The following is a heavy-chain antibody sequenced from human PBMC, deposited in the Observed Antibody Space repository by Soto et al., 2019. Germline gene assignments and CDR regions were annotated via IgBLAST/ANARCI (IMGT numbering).Heavy chain of an antibody. CDR3: ARFNWGDDAFDI. CDR1: GFTFSSYW. V-gene: IGHV3-74*01. Sequence: GGSLRLSCAASGFTFSSYWMHWVRQAPGKGLVWVSRINSGGSSTCYADAVKGRVPISRDNDKNTPYLQMNSLRAEDTAVYYGARFNWGDDAFDIWGQGTMVTVSS. J-gene: IGHJ3*02. CDR2: INSGGSST. D-gene: IGHD7-27*01.